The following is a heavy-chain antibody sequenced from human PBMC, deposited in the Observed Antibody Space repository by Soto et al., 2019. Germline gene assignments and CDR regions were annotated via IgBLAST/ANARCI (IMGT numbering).Heavy chain of an antibody. D-gene: IGHD6-19*01. CDR3: AREGSGWKYFDY. J-gene: IGHJ4*02. CDR1: GYTFTANY. Sequence: QVQLVQSGAEVKKPGASVKVSCKGSGYTFTANYIQWVRQAPGQGLEWMGWINPNSGGTTYAQKFQGRVTLTRDTSITTAYMELSRLTSDDTAVYFCAREGSGWKYFDYWGQGSLVTAPS. V-gene: IGHV1-2*02. CDR2: INPNSGGT.